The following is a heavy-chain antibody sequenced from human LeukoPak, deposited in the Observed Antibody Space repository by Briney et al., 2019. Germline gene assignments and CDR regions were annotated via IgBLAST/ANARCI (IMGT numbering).Heavy chain of an antibody. D-gene: IGHD3-10*01. Sequence: GGSLRLSCAASGFTFSSFGMHWVRQAPGKGLEWVAVIWYDASNKYYADSVKGRFTISRDNSKNTLYLQMSSLRAEDTATYYCAKHYGSGTYYNYFTYCGQGTLVSVSS. V-gene: IGHV3-33*06. CDR3: AKHYGSGTYYNYFTY. CDR2: IWYDASNK. CDR1: GFTFSSFG. J-gene: IGHJ4*02.